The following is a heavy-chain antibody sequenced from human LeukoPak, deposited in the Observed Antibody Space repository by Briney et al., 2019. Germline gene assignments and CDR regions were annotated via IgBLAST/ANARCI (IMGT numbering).Heavy chain of an antibody. CDR2: FDPGDGET. Sequence: ASVKVSCKVSGYTLTDLSMHWVRQAPGKGLEWIGGFDPGDGETIYAQKFQGRVTMTEDTSTDTAYMELSSLRAEDTAVYYCATKGLRPSSYYYGMDVWGQGTTVTVSS. CDR1: GYTLTDLS. CDR3: ATKGLRPSSYYYGMDV. J-gene: IGHJ6*02. V-gene: IGHV1-24*01.